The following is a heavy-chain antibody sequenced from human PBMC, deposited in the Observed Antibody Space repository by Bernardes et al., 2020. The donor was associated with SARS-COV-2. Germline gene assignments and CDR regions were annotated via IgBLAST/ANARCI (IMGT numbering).Heavy chain of an antibody. CDR1: GFTFSSYS. Sequence: GSLSLSCAASGFTFSSYSMNWVRQAPGKGLEWVSSISSSSSYIYYADSVKGRFTISRDNAKNSLYLQMNSLRAEDTAVYYCARDGHYDILTGYYGYWGQGTLVTVSS. CDR3: ARDGHYDILTGYYGY. V-gene: IGHV3-21*01. CDR2: ISSSSSYI. J-gene: IGHJ4*02. D-gene: IGHD3-9*01.